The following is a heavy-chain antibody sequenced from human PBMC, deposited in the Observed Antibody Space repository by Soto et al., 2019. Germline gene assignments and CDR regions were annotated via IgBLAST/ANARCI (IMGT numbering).Heavy chain of an antibody. J-gene: IGHJ4*02. CDR2: IKSETDGGTI. D-gene: IGHD6-19*01. Sequence: GGSLRLSCAGSGFTFSNVWMNWVRQAPGKGLEWVGRIKSETDGGTIDYAAPVKGRFTISRDDSNNTLYLQMNSLKTEDTATYYCTPLALKYNSDWWPLADWGQGTRVTVSS. CDR1: GFTFSNVW. V-gene: IGHV3-15*07. CDR3: TPLALKYNSDWWPLAD.